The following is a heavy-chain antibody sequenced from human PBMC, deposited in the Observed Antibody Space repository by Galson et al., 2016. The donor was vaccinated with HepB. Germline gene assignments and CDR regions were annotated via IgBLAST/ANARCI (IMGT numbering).Heavy chain of an antibody. CDR2: IIPIPAIA. CDR3: GMGATTSLDAFDI. D-gene: IGHD1-26*01. J-gene: IGHJ3*02. V-gene: IGHV1-69*04. CDR1: GGTFSSYA. Sequence: SVKVSCKASGGTFSSYAISWVRQAPGQGLEWMGRIIPIPAIANYAQKLQGRVTITADKFTSTAYMELSSLRSEDTAVYYCGMGATTSLDAFDIWGQGTMVTVSS.